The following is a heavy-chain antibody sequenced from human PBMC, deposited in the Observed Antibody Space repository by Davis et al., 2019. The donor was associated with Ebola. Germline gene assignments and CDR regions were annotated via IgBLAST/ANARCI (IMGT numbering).Heavy chain of an antibody. CDR1: GFTFSSYW. CDR2: INSDGSST. CDR3: AIATRDTAMVFYYYYGMDV. J-gene: IGHJ6*04. V-gene: IGHV3-74*01. Sequence: GESLKISCAASGFTFSSYWMHWVRQAPGKGLVWVSRINSDGSSTSYADSVKGRFTISRDNAKNTLYLQMNSLRAEDTAVYYCAIATRDTAMVFYYYYGMDVWGKGTTVTVSS. D-gene: IGHD5-18*01.